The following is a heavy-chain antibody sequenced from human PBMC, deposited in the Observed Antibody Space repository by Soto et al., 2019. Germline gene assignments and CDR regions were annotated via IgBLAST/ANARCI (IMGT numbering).Heavy chain of an antibody. V-gene: IGHV4-30-2*01. CDR1: GGSISSGGYS. CDR2: IYHSGST. CDR3: ARALESGGDCFGCYGY. D-gene: IGHD2-21*02. J-gene: IGHJ4*02. Sequence: SETLSLTCAVSGGSISSGGYSWSWIRQPPGKGLEWIGYIYHSGSTYYNPSLKSRVTISVDRSKNQFSLKLSSVTAADTAVYYCARALESGGDCFGCYGYWGQGTLVTVSS.